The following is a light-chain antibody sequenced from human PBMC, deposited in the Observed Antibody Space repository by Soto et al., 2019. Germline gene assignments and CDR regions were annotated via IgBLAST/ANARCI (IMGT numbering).Light chain of an antibody. CDR1: QSVSSSY. V-gene: IGKV3D-7*01. CDR3: QQDYNLPWA. J-gene: IGKJ1*01. CDR2: GAS. Sequence: PGERVTLSCRASQSVSSSYLTWYQQKPGQAPRLLIYGASTRATSIPARFSGSGSGTDFTLTISSLQPEDFAVYYCQQDYNLPWAFGQGTKVEI.